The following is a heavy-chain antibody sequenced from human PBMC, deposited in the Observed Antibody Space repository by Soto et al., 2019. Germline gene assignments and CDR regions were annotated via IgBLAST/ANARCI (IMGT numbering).Heavy chain of an antibody. V-gene: IGHV3-48*04. CDR3: AREQTLIAASYYYYYGMDV. CDR1: GFTFSSYT. D-gene: IGHD2-21*01. CDR2: ISSSSSNI. Sequence: GGSLRLSCAASGFTFSSYTMNWVRQAPGKGLEWVSYISSSSSNINYADSVKGRFTISRDNAKNSLYLQMNSLRAEDTAVYYCAREQTLIAASYYYYYGMDVWGQGTTVTVSS. J-gene: IGHJ6*02.